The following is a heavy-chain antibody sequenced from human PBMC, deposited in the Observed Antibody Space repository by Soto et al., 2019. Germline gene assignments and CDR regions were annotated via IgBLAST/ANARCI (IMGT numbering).Heavy chain of an antibody. CDR2: FDPEDGET. J-gene: IGHJ5*02. D-gene: IGHD3-3*01. Sequence: ASVKVSCKVSGYTLTELSMHWVRQAPGKGLEWMGGFDPEDGETIYAQKFQGRVTMTEDTSTDTAYMELSSLRSEDTAVYYCATLYYDFWSGYPRHNWSDPWGQGTLVTVSS. CDR3: ATLYYDFWSGYPRHNWSDP. CDR1: GYTLTELS. V-gene: IGHV1-24*01.